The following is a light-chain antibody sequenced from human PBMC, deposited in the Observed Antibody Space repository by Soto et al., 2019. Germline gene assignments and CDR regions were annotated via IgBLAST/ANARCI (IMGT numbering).Light chain of an antibody. CDR2: GAS. J-gene: IGKJ1*01. CDR3: QQYGSSSWT. Sequence: EIVLTQSPGTLSLSPGERAILSCRASQSVSNSYLAWYQQKPGQAPRLLIYGASSRAIGIPDRFSGSGSGTDFTLTISRLEPEDFAVYYCQQYGSSSWTFGQGTKADIK. CDR1: QSVSNSY. V-gene: IGKV3-20*01.